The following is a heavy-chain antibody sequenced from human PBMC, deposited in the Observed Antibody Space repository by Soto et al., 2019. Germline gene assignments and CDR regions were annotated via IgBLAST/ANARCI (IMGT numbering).Heavy chain of an antibody. CDR3: ARGVPFDY. CDR2: IYWDDDK. D-gene: IGHD3-10*01. Sequence: QITLKESGPTLLKPTETLTLTCTFSEFSRSTSGVAVGWIRQPPGKALEWLALIYWDDDKRYSPTLKSRLTITKDTSKNQVVLTMTNMDPADTATYYCARGVPFDYWGQGTLVTVSS. J-gene: IGHJ4*02. CDR1: EFSRSTSGVA. V-gene: IGHV2-5*02.